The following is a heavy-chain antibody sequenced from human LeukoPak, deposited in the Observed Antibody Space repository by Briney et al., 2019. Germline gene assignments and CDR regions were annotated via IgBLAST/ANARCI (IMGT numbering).Heavy chain of an antibody. V-gene: IGHV4-59*08. J-gene: IGHJ4*02. CDR1: GGSISSYY. CDR2: IYYSGST. Sequence: PSETLSLTCTVSGGSISSYYWSWIRQPPGKGLEWIGYIYYSGSTNYNPSLKSRVTISVDTSKNQFSLKLSSVTAADTAVYYCARLRSWKTVDYWGQGTLVTVSS. D-gene: IGHD1-1*01. CDR3: ARLRSWKTVDY.